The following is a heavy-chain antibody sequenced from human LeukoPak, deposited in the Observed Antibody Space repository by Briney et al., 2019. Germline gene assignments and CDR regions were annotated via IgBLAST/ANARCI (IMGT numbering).Heavy chain of an antibody. V-gene: IGHV3-23*01. D-gene: IGHD2/OR15-2a*01. CDR2: LSGSGGST. Sequence: GGSLGLSCAASGFTFSSYAMSWVRQAPGKGLEWVSALSGSGGSTYYADSVKGRFTISRDNSKNTLYLQMNSLRAEDTAVYYCAKVLTASRYFDYWGQGTLVTVSS. CDR1: GFTFSSYA. CDR3: AKVLTASRYFDY. J-gene: IGHJ4*02.